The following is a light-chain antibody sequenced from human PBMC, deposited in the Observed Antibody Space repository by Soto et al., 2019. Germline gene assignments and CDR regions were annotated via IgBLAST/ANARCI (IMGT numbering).Light chain of an antibody. CDR2: DVS. Sequence: QSALTQPASVPGAPGQATTISCTGTSSDAGGYHYVSWYQQHPGKAHKLMIYDVSNRPSGVSNRFSGSKSGNTAYLRISGRQAEDEADYYSSSYTSSSTLRGLGGGTKLTV. J-gene: IGLJ2*01. V-gene: IGLV2-14*01. CDR1: SSDAGGYHY. CDR3: SSYTSSSTLRG.